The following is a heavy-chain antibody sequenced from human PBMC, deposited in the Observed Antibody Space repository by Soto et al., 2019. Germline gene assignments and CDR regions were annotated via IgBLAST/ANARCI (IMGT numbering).Heavy chain of an antibody. CDR2: IHWNGGSS. V-gene: IGHV3-20*04. Sequence: EVKLVESGGGVVRPGGSLRLSCAASGFTFEDYGMSWVRQAPGKGLEWVSGIHWNGGSSGYADSVRGRFTISRDNAKSFLYLQMNYLRAEDTGLYYCARLPPPYTGSYGELEHWGQGTLVTVSS. D-gene: IGHD3-10*01. CDR3: ARLPPPYTGSYGELEH. J-gene: IGHJ5*02. CDR1: GFTFEDYG.